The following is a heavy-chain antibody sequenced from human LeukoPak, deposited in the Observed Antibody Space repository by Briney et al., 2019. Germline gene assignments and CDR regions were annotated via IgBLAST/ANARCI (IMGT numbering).Heavy chain of an antibody. J-gene: IGHJ4*02. CDR2: INFDGSST. CDR3: ARGITGMYYYDH. CDR1: GFTFSSHW. Sequence: PGGSLRLSCTASGFTFSSHWMHWVRQAPGKGLVWVSRINFDGSSTNYADSVKGRFTISRDNAKDTLYLQINSLRAEDTAVYYCARGITGMYYYDHWGQGTLVTVSS. D-gene: IGHD3-10*01. V-gene: IGHV3-74*01.